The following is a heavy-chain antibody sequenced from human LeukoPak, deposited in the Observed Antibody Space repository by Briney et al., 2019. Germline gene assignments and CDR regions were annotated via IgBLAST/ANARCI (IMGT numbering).Heavy chain of an antibody. CDR2: ISGSGGST. Sequence: GGSLRLSCAASGFTFSSYAMSWVRQAPGKGLEWVSAISGSGGSTYYADSVKGRFTISRDNSKNTLYLQMNSLRAEDTAVYYCAKDRAGYCSGGSCPSDDAFDIWGQGTMVTVSS. CDR1: GFTFSSYA. V-gene: IGHV3-23*01. J-gene: IGHJ3*02. D-gene: IGHD2-15*01. CDR3: AKDRAGYCSGGSCPSDDAFDI.